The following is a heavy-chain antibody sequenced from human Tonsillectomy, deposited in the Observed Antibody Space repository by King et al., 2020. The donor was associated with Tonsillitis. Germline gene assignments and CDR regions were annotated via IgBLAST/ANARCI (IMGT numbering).Heavy chain of an antibody. CDR3: AKSSGDDFWSGYGSYFDC. Sequence: VQLVESGGDLVQPGGSLRLSCEASGFTFSSYAMSWVRLAPGKGLEWVSTISGSGGSTYYAASVKGRFTISRDNSKNTLCLQMNSLRAEDTAVYYCAKSSGDDFWSGYGSYFDCWGQGTLVTVSS. CDR2: ISGSGGST. CDR1: GFTFSSYA. D-gene: IGHD3-3*01. J-gene: IGHJ4*02. V-gene: IGHV3-23*04.